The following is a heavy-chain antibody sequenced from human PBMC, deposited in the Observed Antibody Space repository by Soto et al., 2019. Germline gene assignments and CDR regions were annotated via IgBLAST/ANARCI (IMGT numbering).Heavy chain of an antibody. V-gene: IGHV3-13*01. CDR3: ARATFGELLSDAFDI. Sequence: HPGGSLRLSCAASGFTFSSYDMHWVRQATGKGLEWVSAIGTAGDTYYPGSVKGRFTISRENAKNSLYLQMNSLRAGDTAVYYCARATFGELLSDAFDIWGQGTMVTVS. CDR2: IGTAGDT. J-gene: IGHJ3*02. CDR1: GFTFSSYD. D-gene: IGHD3-10*02.